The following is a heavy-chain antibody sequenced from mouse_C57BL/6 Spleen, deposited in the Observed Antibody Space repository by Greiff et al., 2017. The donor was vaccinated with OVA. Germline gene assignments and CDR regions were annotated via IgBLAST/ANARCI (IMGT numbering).Heavy chain of an antibody. CDR3: ARSYYYGSSYVGYFDV. V-gene: IGHV1-55*01. Sequence: VQMQQPGAELVKPGASVKMSCKASGYTFTSYWITWVKQRPGQGLEWIGDIYPGSGSTNYNEKFKSKATLTVDTSSSTAYMQLSSLTSEDSAVYYCARSYYYGSSYVGYFDVWGTGTTVTVSS. CDR1: GYTFTSYW. J-gene: IGHJ1*03. D-gene: IGHD1-1*01. CDR2: IYPGSGST.